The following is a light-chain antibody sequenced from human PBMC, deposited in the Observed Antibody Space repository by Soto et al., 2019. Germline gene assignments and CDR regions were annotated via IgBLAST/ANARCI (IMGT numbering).Light chain of an antibody. Sequence: QSVLTQPPSVSGAPGQRVTISCTGSSSNIGSTYDVQWYQQLPGTAPKLLIHGNTDRPSGVPDRFSGSKSGTSASLAITGRQADDEADYYCQSYDDSLSVHYVFGTGTK. CDR1: SSNIGSTYD. CDR3: QSYDDSLSVHYV. J-gene: IGLJ1*01. CDR2: GNT. V-gene: IGLV1-40*01.